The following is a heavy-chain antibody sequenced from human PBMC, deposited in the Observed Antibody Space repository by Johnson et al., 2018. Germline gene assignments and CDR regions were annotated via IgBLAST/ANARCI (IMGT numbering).Heavy chain of an antibody. Sequence: QVQLVQSGAEVKKPGASVKVSCKVSGYTLTELSMHWVRQAPGKGLEWMGGFDPEDGETIYAQKFQGRVTMTRNTSISTAYMELSSLRSEATAGYYCAGGHSSSGGLPYYYDYYMDVWGKGTTVTVSS. V-gene: IGHV1-24*01. CDR1: GYTLTELS. D-gene: IGHD6-13*01. CDR3: AGGHSSSGGLPYYYDYYMDV. J-gene: IGHJ6*03. CDR2: FDPEDGET.